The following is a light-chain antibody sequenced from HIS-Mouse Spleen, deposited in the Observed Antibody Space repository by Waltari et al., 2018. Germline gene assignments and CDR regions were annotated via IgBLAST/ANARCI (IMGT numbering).Light chain of an antibody. CDR2: GAS. CDR3: QQYGSSPT. Sequence: EIVLTQPPGTLSLSPGERAPLSCRASQSVSSSYLAWYQQKPGQAPRLLIYGASSRATGIPDRFSGSGSGTDFTLTISRLEPEDFAVYYCQQYGSSPTFGGGTKVEIK. CDR1: QSVSSSY. V-gene: IGKV3-20*01. J-gene: IGKJ4*01.